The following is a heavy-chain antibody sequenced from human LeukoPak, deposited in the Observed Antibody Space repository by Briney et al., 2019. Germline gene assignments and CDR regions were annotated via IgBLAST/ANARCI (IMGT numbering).Heavy chain of an antibody. Sequence: TSETLSLTCTVSGGSISSYYWSWIRQSPGKGLEWIGFIYNDGSTNYSPSLKSRLTISVDTSKNQFSLKLSSVTAADTAVYYCARGEYSYGRYYYYYMDVWGKGTTVTISS. D-gene: IGHD5-18*01. CDR1: GGSISSYY. CDR3: ARGEYSYGRYYYYYMDV. CDR2: IYNDGST. V-gene: IGHV4-59*01. J-gene: IGHJ6*03.